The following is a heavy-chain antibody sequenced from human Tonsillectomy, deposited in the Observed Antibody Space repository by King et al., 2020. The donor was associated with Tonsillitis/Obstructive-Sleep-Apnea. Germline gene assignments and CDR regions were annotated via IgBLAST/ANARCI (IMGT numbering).Heavy chain of an antibody. Sequence: QLVQSGGGLVKPGGSLRLSCAASGFTFSDYSMSWIRQALGKGLEWLSYIRGSRNYTNYADSVKGRFTISRDNAKNSLYLQMNSLRAEDTAIYYCARAGRYYGSGNYYSDAFDIWGQGTMVTVSS. D-gene: IGHD3-10*01. CDR1: GFTFSDYS. CDR3: ARAGRYYGSGNYYSDAFDI. CDR2: IRGSRNYT. V-gene: IGHV3-11*06. J-gene: IGHJ3*02.